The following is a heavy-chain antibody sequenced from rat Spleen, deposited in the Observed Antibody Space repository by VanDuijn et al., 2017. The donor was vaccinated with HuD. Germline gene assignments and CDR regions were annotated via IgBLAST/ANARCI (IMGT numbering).Heavy chain of an antibody. CDR3: ARRRYDGTYYLY. J-gene: IGHJ2*01. CDR2: ISYSGSS. V-gene: IGHV3-1*01. Sequence: EVQLQESGPGLVKPSQSISLTCSVTGYSITSNYWGWIRKFPGNEMEWIGHISYSGSSNYHPSLKSRISFSRDTSRNQFFLQLNSVTTEDTATYYCARRRYDGTYYLYWGQGVMVTVSS. D-gene: IGHD1-12*02. CDR1: GYSITSNY.